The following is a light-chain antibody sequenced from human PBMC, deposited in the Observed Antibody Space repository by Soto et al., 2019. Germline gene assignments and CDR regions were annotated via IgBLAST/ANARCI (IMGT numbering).Light chain of an antibody. CDR1: TGEVTSTHW. V-gene: IGLV7-46*01. J-gene: IGLJ3*02. Sequence: QAVVTQEPSLTVSPGGTVTLTCGSSTGEVTSTHWPYWFQQKPDQAPRSLIYDTSIRHSWTPARFSGSLLGGKAALTLSGAQPEDEAVYSCMLCYGNWRVFGGGTKLTVL. CDR3: MLCYGNWRV. CDR2: DTS.